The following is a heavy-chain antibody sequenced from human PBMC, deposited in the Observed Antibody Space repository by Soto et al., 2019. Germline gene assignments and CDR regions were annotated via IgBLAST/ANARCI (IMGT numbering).Heavy chain of an antibody. Sequence: QLQLQESGPGLVKPSETLSLTCTVSGGSISSSSYYWGWIRQPPGKGLEWIGSIYYSGSTYYNPSLKSRVTISVDTSKNQFSLKLGTVTAAATAVYYCARQGRMTTVTPYWFDYWGQGTLVTVSS. D-gene: IGHD4-17*01. J-gene: IGHJ4*02. V-gene: IGHV4-39*01. CDR2: IYYSGST. CDR1: GGSISSSSYY. CDR3: ARQGRMTTVTPYWFDY.